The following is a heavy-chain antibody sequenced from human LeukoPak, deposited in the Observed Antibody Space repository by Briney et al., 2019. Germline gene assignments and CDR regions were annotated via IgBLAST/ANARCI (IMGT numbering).Heavy chain of an antibody. Sequence: GRSLGLSCEAYGCTVSKHGMHWVRQDPGKGLEWVAVISYDGSNKYYTDSVKGRFTISRDNSKNTLYLQMNSLRAEDTAVYYCAKDGAVRGVMPYYFDYWGQGTLVTVSS. J-gene: IGHJ4*02. CDR1: GCTVSKHG. CDR3: AKDGAVRGVMPYYFDY. CDR2: ISYDGSNK. V-gene: IGHV3-30*18. D-gene: IGHD3-10*01.